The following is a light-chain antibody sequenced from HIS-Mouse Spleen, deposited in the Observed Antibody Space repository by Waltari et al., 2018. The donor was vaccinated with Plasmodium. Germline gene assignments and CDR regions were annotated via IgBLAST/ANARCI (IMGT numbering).Light chain of an antibody. Sequence: EIVLTQSPGPLSLSPGESATLSCRASQSVSSSYLAWYQQKPGQAPRLLSYGASSRATGIPDRFSGSGSGTDFTLTISRLEPEDFAVYYCQQYGSSPLTFGGGTKVEIK. J-gene: IGKJ4*01. CDR1: QSVSSSY. CDR2: GAS. CDR3: QQYGSSPLT. V-gene: IGKV3-20*01.